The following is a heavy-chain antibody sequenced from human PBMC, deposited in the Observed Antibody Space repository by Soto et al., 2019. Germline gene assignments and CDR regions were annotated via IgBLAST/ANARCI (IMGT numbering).Heavy chain of an antibody. V-gene: IGHV2-5*02. Sequence: QITLKESGPALVKPTQTLTLTCSFSGFSLSTTGVGVGWIRQSPGKAVEWLAIIYWDNDKRYSPSLKSRVTITKDTSKNQVVLTVTNMDPVDTGTYYCARSLWFGELHWGHGALVTVSS. CDR2: IYWDNDK. J-gene: IGHJ4*01. D-gene: IGHD3-10*01. CDR3: ARSLWFGELH. CDR1: GFSLSTTGVG.